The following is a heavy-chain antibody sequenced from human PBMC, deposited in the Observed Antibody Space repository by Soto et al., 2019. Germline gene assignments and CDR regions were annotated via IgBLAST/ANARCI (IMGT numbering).Heavy chain of an antibody. J-gene: IGHJ4*02. V-gene: IGHV3-23*01. Sequence: LRLSCAASGFTFNDYAMAWVRQAPGQGLEWVSSISGSGGHSSYVDSVRGRFTISRDNVNNILSLDMSDLRAEDTALYYCAKDCRRLAVTGSAFDSWGQGALVTVSS. CDR3: AKDCRRLAVTGSAFDS. D-gene: IGHD6-19*01. CDR1: GFTFNDYA. CDR2: ISGSGGHS.